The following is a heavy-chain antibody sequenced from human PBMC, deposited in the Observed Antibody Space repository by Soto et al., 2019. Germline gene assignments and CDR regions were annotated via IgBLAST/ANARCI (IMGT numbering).Heavy chain of an antibody. CDR3: ARRNVVVVADNYYSYGMDV. D-gene: IGHD2-15*01. J-gene: IGHJ6*02. V-gene: IGHV4-39*01. Sequence: QLQLQESGPGLVKPSETLSLTCTVSGGSIRSSNYYWGWIRQPPGKGLEWIGSIYYSGSTYYNPSLRRRVPHSVDTSNNQLSLTLISVTAADTAVYDCARRNVVVVADNYYSYGMDVWGQGTTVTVSS. CDR1: GGSIRSSNYY. CDR2: IYYSGST.